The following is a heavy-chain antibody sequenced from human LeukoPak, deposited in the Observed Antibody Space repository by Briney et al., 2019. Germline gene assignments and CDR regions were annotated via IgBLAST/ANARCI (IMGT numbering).Heavy chain of an antibody. Sequence: QPGGSLRLSCAASGFTFSSYGMHWVRQAPGKGLEWVAFIRYDGSNKYYADSVKGRFTISRDNAKNSLYLQMNSLRAEDTAVYYCARDCPHTAMVTCEGYWGQGTLVTVSS. CDR1: GFTFSSYG. J-gene: IGHJ4*02. D-gene: IGHD5-18*01. CDR2: IRYDGSNK. CDR3: ARDCPHTAMVTCEGY. V-gene: IGHV3-30*02.